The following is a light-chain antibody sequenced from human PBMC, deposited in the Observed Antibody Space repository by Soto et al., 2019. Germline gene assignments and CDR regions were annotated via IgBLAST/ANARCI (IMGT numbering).Light chain of an antibody. J-gene: IGKJ4*01. Sequence: DIQMTQSPSSLSASVGDRVTITCRASQSISNHLNWYQQKPGKAPKLLIYAASSLQSGVPSRLSGSGSGTDFTLTISSLQPEEFATYYCQQSYSTPLTFGGGTKVEIK. CDR1: QSISNH. CDR3: QQSYSTPLT. CDR2: AAS. V-gene: IGKV1-39*01.